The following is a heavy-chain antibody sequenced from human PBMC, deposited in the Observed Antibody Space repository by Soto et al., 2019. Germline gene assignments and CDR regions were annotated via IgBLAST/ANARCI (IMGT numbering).Heavy chain of an antibody. CDR3: AKDMPLLGFLTYYYDSSGYYRLFDY. CDR1: GFIFSTYG. V-gene: IGHV3-30*18. CDR2: ISYDGSNK. D-gene: IGHD3-22*01. Sequence: QVQLVESGGGVVQPGRSLGLSCAASGFIFSTYGMHWVRQAPGKGLEWVAVISYDGSNKYYADSVKGRFTISRDNSKKPLYLQMNSLRAEDTAVYYCAKDMPLLGFLTYYYDSSGYYRLFDYWGQGTLVTVSS. J-gene: IGHJ4*02.